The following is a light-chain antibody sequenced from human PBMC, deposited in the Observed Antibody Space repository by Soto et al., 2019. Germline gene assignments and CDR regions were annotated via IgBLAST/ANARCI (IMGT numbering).Light chain of an antibody. V-gene: IGLV2-14*03. J-gene: IGLJ2*01. CDR3: SPYTGSSTPMV. CDR1: TSDVGGYNY. Sequence: QSALTQPASVSGSPGQSITISCSGITSDVGGYNYVSWYQQHPGKAPKLMIYDVTNRPSGVSNRFSGSKSGNTASLTISGLQAEDEAVYSSSPYTGSSTPMVFGGGPKLTAL. CDR2: DVT.